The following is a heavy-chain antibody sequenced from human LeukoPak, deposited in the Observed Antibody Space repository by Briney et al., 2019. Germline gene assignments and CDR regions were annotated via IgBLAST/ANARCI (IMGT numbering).Heavy chain of an antibody. CDR2: IYSGGST. J-gene: IGHJ3*02. CDR3: ARDGFSSGYPYDAFDI. Sequence: GGSLRLSCTASGFSVSSNFMSWVRQAPGKGLEWVSVIYSGGSTYYADSVKGRFTISRDNSKNTLYLQMNSLRAEDTAVYYCARDGFSSGYPYDAFDIWGQGTMVTVSS. D-gene: IGHD3-22*01. V-gene: IGHV3-53*01. CDR1: GFSVSSNF.